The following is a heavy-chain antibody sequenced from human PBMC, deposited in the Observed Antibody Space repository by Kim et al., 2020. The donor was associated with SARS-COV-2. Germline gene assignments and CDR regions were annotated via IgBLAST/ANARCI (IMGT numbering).Heavy chain of an antibody. V-gene: IGHV1-2*02. J-gene: IGHJ5*02. CDR1: GYTFTGYY. Sequence: ASVKVSCKASGYTFTGYYMHWVRQAPGQGLEWMGWINPNSGGTNYARKFQGRVTMTRDTSISTAYMELSRLRSDDTAVYYCARDFCSSTSCYDWFDPWGQGTLVTVSS. CDR3: ARDFCSSTSCYDWFDP. D-gene: IGHD2-2*01. CDR2: INPNSGGT.